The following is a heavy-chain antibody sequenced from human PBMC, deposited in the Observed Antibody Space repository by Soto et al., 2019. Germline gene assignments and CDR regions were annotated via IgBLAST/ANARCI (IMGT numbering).Heavy chain of an antibody. D-gene: IGHD3-3*01. CDR2: ISYDGSNK. CDR1: GFTFSSYA. CDR3: ARDHSGKLRFLEWLFYGMDV. V-gene: IGHV3-30-3*01. Sequence: PGGSLRLSCAASGFTFSSYAMHWVRQAPGKGLEWVAVISYDGSNKYYADSVKGRFTISRDNSKNTLYLQMNSLRPEDTAVYYCARDHSGKLRFLEWLFYGMDVWGQGTTVTVSS. J-gene: IGHJ6*02.